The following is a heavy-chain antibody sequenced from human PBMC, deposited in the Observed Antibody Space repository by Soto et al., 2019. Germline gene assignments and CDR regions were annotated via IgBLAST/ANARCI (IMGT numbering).Heavy chain of an antibody. CDR2: IIPIFGTA. D-gene: IGHD2-15*01. V-gene: IGHV1-69*01. CDR3: ARDGYCSGGSCGSPGDY. J-gene: IGHJ4*02. Sequence: ASVKVSCKASGGTFSSYAISWVRQAPGQGLEWMGGIIPIFGTANYAQKFQGRVTITADESTSTAYMELSSLRSEDTAVYYCARDGYCSGGSCGSPGDYWGQGTLVTVSS. CDR1: GGTFSSYA.